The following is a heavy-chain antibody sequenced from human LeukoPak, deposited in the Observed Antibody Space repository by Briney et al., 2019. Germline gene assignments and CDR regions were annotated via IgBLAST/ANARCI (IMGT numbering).Heavy chain of an antibody. CDR2: ISSSGDII. V-gene: IGHV3-48*01. CDR3: ARVASYYYYMDV. CDR1: SFTFNSYS. Sequence: GGSLRLSCAASSFTFNSYSMNWVRQAPGKGLEWVSFISSSGDIIYYADSVKGRFTISRDNAKNSLYLQMNSLRAGDTAVYYCARVASYYYYMDVWGKGTTVTVSS. D-gene: IGHD2-15*01. J-gene: IGHJ6*03.